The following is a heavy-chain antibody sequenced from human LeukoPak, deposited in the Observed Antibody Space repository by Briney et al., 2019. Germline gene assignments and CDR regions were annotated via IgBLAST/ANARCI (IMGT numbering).Heavy chain of an antibody. Sequence: PGGPLRLSCAASGFTFSSYRMHWVRQAPGKGVVWVSGTNSDGSSIMYAHRVKGRFIIARDNAKNTLYLQMNSLRAEDTAVYYCYGANAEHWGQGTLVTVSS. CDR3: YGANAEH. CDR1: GFTFSSYR. V-gene: IGHV3-74*03. D-gene: IGHD4-23*01. CDR2: TNSDGSSI. J-gene: IGHJ1*01.